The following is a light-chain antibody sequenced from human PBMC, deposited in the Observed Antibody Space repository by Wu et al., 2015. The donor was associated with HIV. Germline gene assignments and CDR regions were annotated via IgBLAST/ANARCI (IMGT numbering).Light chain of an antibody. V-gene: IGKV1-5*03. CDR3: QQYNSYRYT. Sequence: DIQMTQSPSTLSASVGGRVTITCRASQSIDSWLAWYQQKPGEAPKVLFYKASSLESGVPSRFSVSGSGTEFTLTISSLQPDDFATYYCQQYNSYRYTFGQGTKLEIK. CDR1: QSIDSW. CDR2: KAS. J-gene: IGKJ2*01.